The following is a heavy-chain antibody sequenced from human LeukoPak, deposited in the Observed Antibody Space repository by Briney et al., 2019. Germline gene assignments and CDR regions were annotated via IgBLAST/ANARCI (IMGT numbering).Heavy chain of an antibody. Sequence: GGSLRLSCAGSGFTFRSYAMSWVRQSPVKGLEWVSAISDSGDGTYYADSVKARFTISRDNAKNSLYLQMNSLRAEDMALYYCAKDSHYSGVGGYYFDYWGQGTLVTVSS. D-gene: IGHD4-11*01. CDR1: GFTFRSYA. V-gene: IGHV3-23*01. CDR2: ISDSGDGT. J-gene: IGHJ4*02. CDR3: AKDSHYSGVGGYYFDY.